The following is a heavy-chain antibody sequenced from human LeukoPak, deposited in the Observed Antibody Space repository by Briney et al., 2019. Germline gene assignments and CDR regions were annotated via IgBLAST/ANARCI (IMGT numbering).Heavy chain of an antibody. V-gene: IGHV4-61*02. CDR1: GGSISSGSYY. D-gene: IGHD5-12*01. CDR2: IYTSGST. Sequence: PSQTLSLTCTVSGGSISSGSYYWSWIRQPAGKGLEWIGRIYTSGSTNYNPSLKSRVTISVGTSKNQFSLKLSSVTAADTAVYYCAGGYSGYDTFFEYWGQGTLVTVSS. CDR3: AGGYSGYDTFFEY. J-gene: IGHJ4*02.